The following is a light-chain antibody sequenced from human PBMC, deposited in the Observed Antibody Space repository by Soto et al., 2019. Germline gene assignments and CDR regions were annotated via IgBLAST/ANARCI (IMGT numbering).Light chain of an antibody. Sequence: DIQMTQSPYTLSASVGDRVTITCRASQSISSWLAWYQQKPGKAPKLLIYKASTLQSGVPSRFSGSGSGTEFTLDISSLQPDDSATYYCQQYNDNWTFGQGTKVEIK. J-gene: IGKJ1*01. CDR1: QSISSW. CDR2: KAS. CDR3: QQYNDNWT. V-gene: IGKV1-5*03.